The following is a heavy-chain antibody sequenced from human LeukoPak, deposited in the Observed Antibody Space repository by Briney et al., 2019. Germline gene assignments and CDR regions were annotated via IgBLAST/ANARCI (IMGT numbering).Heavy chain of an antibody. V-gene: IGHV3-48*03. CDR3: ARGALHVFDY. J-gene: IGHJ4*02. CDR1: GFTFSDYE. Sequence: PGGSLRLSCAASGFTFSDYEISWVRQAPGKGLVWVSCISTSGSTTYYADSVKGRFTISRDNAKNSLFLQMNTLTAEDTAVYYCARGALHVFDYWGQGTPVTVSS. D-gene: IGHD3-10*02. CDR2: ISTSGSTT.